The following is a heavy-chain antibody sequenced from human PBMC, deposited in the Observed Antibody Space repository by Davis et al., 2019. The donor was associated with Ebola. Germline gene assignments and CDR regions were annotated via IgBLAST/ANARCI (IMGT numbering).Heavy chain of an antibody. CDR3: AKDMNRPNKPIFSMVTRPFRFFGMDV. D-gene: IGHD4-23*01. J-gene: IGHJ6*02. Sequence: GGSLRLSCVASGSTFGSYGMHWVRQAPGKGLEWVAVISFEGSKKYYGDSVKGRFTIFRDNSINTLYLQMNSLRPDDTAVYYCAKDMNRPNKPIFSMVTRPFRFFGMDVWGQWTTVTVSS. CDR2: ISFEGSKK. V-gene: IGHV3-30*18. CDR1: GSTFGSYG.